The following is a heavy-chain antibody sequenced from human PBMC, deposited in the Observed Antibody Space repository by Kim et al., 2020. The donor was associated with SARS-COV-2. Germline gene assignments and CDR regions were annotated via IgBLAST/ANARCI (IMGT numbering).Heavy chain of an antibody. D-gene: IGHD3-22*01. CDR2: VSYDGNDK. CDR3: ARVPSMSEYDY. J-gene: IGHJ4*02. V-gene: IGHV3-30*09. CDR1: GFTFSRHA. Sequence: GGSLRLSCAASGFTFSRHAMHWVRQAPGKGLEWVAVVSYDGNDKNYADSVKGRFAISRDNSKNTLYLQMNSLRGEDTAVYYCARVPSMSEYDYWGQGTLAT.